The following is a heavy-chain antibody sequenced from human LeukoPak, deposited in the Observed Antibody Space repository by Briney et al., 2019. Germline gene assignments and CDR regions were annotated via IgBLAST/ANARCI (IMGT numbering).Heavy chain of an antibody. Sequence: GGSLRLSCAASGFIFSTYSMNWVRRAPGKGLEWVASISSSGSSIQYADSVKGRFTISRDNAKTSLYLQMNSLRAEDTAIYYCARDRILAGYYPPDAFDIWGQGTTVTVSS. V-gene: IGHV3-21*01. CDR2: ISSSGSSI. J-gene: IGHJ3*02. CDR3: ARDRILAGYYPPDAFDI. CDR1: GFIFSTYS. D-gene: IGHD3-9*01.